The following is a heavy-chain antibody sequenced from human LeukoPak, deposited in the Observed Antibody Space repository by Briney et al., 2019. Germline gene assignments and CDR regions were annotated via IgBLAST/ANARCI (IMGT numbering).Heavy chain of an antibody. D-gene: IGHD3-9*01. J-gene: IGHJ5*02. CDR2: ISYDGTNK. V-gene: IGHV3-30-3*01. CDR3: ARDRFTGYYKGGRHWFDP. Sequence: PGGSLRLSCAASGFTFRSYAMHWVRQAPGKGLEWVAGISYDGTNKYYADSVKGRFTISRDNSKNTLYLQMNSLRTDDTAVYYCARDRFTGYYKGGRHWFDPWGQGTLVTVSS. CDR1: GFTFRSYA.